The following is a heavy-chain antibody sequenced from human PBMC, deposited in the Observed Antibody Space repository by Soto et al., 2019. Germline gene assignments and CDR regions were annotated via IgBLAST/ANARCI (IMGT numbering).Heavy chain of an antibody. Sequence: GGSLRLSCAASGFTFSSYAMHWVRQAPGKGLEWVAVISYDGSNKYYADSVKGRFTISRDNSKNTLYLQMNSLRAEDTAVYYCARANYYGSGSYYYYGVDVWGQGTTVTVSS. D-gene: IGHD3-10*01. CDR1: GFTFSSYA. CDR2: ISYDGSNK. J-gene: IGHJ6*02. CDR3: ARANYYGSGSYYYYGVDV. V-gene: IGHV3-30*04.